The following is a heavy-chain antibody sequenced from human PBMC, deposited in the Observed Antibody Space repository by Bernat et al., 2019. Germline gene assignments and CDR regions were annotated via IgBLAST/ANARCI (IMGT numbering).Heavy chain of an antibody. CDR1: GGSISSGDYY. V-gene: IGHV4-30-4*01. Sequence: QVQLQESGPGLVKPSQTLSLTCTVSGGSISSGDYYWSWIRQPPGKGLEWIGYIYYSGSTYYNPSLKSRVTISVDTSKNQFSLKLSSVTAADTAVYYCARDPSIMGRGVFDACDIWGQGTMVTVSS. CDR3: ARDPSIMGRGVFDACDI. D-gene: IGHD3-10*01. CDR2: IYYSGST. J-gene: IGHJ3*02.